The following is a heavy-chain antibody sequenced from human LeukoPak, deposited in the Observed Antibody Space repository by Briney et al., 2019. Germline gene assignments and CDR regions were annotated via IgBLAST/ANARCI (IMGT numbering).Heavy chain of an antibody. CDR1: GGSFSGYY. V-gene: IGHV4-34*01. CDR3: ARGMAPGYYYYYMDV. Sequence: SETLSLTCAVYGGSFSGYYWSWIRQPPGKGLEWIGEINHSGSTNYNPSLKSRVTISVDTSKNQFSLKLSSVTAADTAVYYCARGMAPGYYYYYMDVWGKGPRSPSP. D-gene: IGHD2-8*01. J-gene: IGHJ6*03. CDR2: INHSGST.